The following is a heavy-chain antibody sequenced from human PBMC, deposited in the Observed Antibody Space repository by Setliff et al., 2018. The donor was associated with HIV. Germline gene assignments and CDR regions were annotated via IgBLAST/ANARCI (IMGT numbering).Heavy chain of an antibody. V-gene: IGHV1-2*06. J-gene: IGHJ6*03. Sequence: ASVKVSCKASGYIFTGYDIHWVRQAPGQGLEWMGRINPNNGDTNSAQKFQGRVTMTRDTSISTAYMELRRLRSDDTAVYYCARDRWVWGGSDSGYYYYFMDVWGKGTTVTVSS. D-gene: IGHD6-19*01. CDR1: GYIFTGYD. CDR3: ARDRWVWGGSDSGYYYYFMDV. CDR2: INPNNGDT.